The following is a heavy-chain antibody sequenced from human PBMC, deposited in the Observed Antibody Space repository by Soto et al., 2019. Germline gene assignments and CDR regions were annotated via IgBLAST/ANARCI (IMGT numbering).Heavy chain of an antibody. CDR3: ARHFEGIQRGGSCYYNRCYYYYYMDV. Sequence: SETLSLTCAVYGGSFSGYYWSWIRQPPGKGLEWIGEINHSGSTNYNPSLKSRVTISVDTSKNQFSLKLSSVTAADTAVYYCARHFEGIQRGGSCYYNRCYYYYYMDVWGKGTTVTVSS. CDR2: INHSGST. J-gene: IGHJ6*03. V-gene: IGHV4-34*01. CDR1: GGSFSGYY. D-gene: IGHD2-15*01.